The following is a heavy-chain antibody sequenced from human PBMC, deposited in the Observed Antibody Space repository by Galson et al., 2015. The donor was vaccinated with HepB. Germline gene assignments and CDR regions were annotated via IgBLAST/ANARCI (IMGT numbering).Heavy chain of an antibody. V-gene: IGHV1-18*01. Sequence: SVKVSCKASGYTFSNYGINWVRQAPGQGLEWMGWIGAYNGNTKFEQKFRGRVTMTTDTSTSTAYMEMRSLRSDDTAVYYCARVEGGDGYDPDYWGQGTLVTVSS. CDR3: ARVEGGDGYDPDY. D-gene: IGHD5-24*01. J-gene: IGHJ4*02. CDR1: GYTFSNYG. CDR2: IGAYNGNT.